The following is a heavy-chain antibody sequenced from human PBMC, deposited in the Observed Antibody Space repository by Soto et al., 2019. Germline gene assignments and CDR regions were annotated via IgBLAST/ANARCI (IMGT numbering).Heavy chain of an antibody. CDR3: ASHGMTGTWVYCYGMDV. Sequence: QVQLVQSGAEVKKPGSSVKVSCKASGGTFSSYAISWVRQAPGQGLEWMGGIIPIFGTANYAQKFQGRVTXTXXESTSTAYMERSSLRSADTAVCYRASHGMTGTWVYCYGMDVWGQGTTVTVSS. D-gene: IGHD1-7*01. V-gene: IGHV1-69*05. CDR2: IIPIFGTA. J-gene: IGHJ6*02. CDR1: GGTFSSYA.